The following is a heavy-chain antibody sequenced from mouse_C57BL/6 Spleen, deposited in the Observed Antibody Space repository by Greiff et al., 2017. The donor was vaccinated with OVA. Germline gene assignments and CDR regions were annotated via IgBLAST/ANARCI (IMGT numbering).Heavy chain of an antibody. Sequence: QVQLKESGAELVRPGTSVKMSCKASGYTFTNYWIGWAKQRPGHGLEWIGDIYPGGGYTNYNEKFKGKATLTSDKSSSTAYMQFISLTSEDSAIYYCARHRDYAMDYWGQGTSVTVSS. V-gene: IGHV1-63*01. CDR2: IYPGGGYT. CDR1: GYTFTNYW. CDR3: ARHRDYAMDY. J-gene: IGHJ4*01.